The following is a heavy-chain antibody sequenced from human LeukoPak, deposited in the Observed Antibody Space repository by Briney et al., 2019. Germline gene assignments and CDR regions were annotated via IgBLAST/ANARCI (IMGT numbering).Heavy chain of an antibody. CDR3: ANKRNAAPYYFDY. J-gene: IGHJ4*02. CDR2: IYHSGST. V-gene: IGHV4-4*02. Sequence: SGTLSLTCAVSGGSISSSNWWSWVRQPPGKGLEWIGEIYHSGSTNYNPSLKSPVIISVDKSKNQFSLKLSSVTAADTAVYYCANKRNAAPYYFDYWGQGTLVTVSS. D-gene: IGHD6-25*01. CDR1: GGSISSSNW.